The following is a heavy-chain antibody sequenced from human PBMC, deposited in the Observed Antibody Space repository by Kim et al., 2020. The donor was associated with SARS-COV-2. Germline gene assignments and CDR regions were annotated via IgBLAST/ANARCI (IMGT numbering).Heavy chain of an antibody. J-gene: IGHJ3*01. D-gene: IGHD3-10*01. Sequence: DSVEGRITISRDHAKNSLYLQMKRLRTEDTAVYFCARDYYGSGSLDAFDVWGPGTMVTVSS. V-gene: IGHV3-11*06. CDR3: ARDYYGSGSLDAFDV.